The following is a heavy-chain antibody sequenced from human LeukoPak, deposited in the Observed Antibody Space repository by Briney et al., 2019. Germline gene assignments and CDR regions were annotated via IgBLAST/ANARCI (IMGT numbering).Heavy chain of an antibody. J-gene: IGHJ6*02. CDR3: ARGPHYGDPGDYYYYYGMDV. Sequence: GGSLRLSCTASGFTFGDYAMNWVRQAPGKGLEWVSYISSSGSTIYYADSVKGRFTISRDNAKNSLYLQMNSLRAEDTAVYYCARGPHYGDPGDYYYYYGMDVWGQGTTVTVSS. CDR1: GFTFGDYA. V-gene: IGHV3-48*03. CDR2: ISSSGSTI. D-gene: IGHD4-17*01.